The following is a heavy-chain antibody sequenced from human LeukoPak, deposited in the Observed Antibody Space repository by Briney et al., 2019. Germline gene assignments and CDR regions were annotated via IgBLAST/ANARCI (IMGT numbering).Heavy chain of an antibody. Sequence: ASVKVSCKASGYTFTSYYMHWVRQAPGQGLEWMGIINPSGGSTSYAQKFQGRVTMTRDTSTSTVYMELSSLRSEDTAVYYCARQDYGGNLNAWYFDYRGQGTLVTVSS. V-gene: IGHV1-46*01. CDR3: ARQDYGGNLNAWYFDY. CDR1: GYTFTSYY. CDR2: INPSGGST. D-gene: IGHD4-23*01. J-gene: IGHJ4*02.